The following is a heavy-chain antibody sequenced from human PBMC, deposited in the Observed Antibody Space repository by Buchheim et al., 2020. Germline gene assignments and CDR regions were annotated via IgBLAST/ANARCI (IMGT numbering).Heavy chain of an antibody. CDR3: AKGEQQLVRYYYYGIDV. V-gene: IGHV3-23*01. CDR2: ISGSGGST. D-gene: IGHD6-13*01. J-gene: IGHJ6*02. CDR1: GFTFSSYS. Sequence: EVQLLESGGGLVQPGGSLRLSCAASGFTFSSYSMSWVRQAPGKGLEWVSAISGSGGSTYYADSVKGRFTISRDNSKNTPYLQMNSLRAEDTAVYYCAKGEQQLVRYYYYGIDVWGQGTT.